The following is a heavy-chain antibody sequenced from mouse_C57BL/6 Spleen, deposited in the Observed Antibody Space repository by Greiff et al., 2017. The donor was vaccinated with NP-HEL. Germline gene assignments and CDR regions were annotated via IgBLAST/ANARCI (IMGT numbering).Heavy chain of an antibody. CDR1: GYAFTNYL. CDR2: INPGSGGT. CDR3: ARGTWEGY. J-gene: IGHJ2*01. D-gene: IGHD4-1*01. Sequence: VHLVESGAELVRPGTSVKVSCKASGYAFTNYLIEWVKQRPGQGLEWIGVINPGSGGTNYNEKFKGKATLTADKSSSTAYMQLSSLTSEDSAVYFCARGTWEGYWGQGTTLTVSS. V-gene: IGHV1-54*01.